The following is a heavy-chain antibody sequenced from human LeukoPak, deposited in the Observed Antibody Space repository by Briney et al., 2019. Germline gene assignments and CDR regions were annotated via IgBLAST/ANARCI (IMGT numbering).Heavy chain of an antibody. CDR2: IIPILSIT. J-gene: IGHJ5*02. D-gene: IGHD3-10*01. V-gene: IGHV1-69*04. CDR3: ARSGGSEDNNWFDP. Sequence: SVKVSCKASGGTFSSYAINWVRQAPGQGLEWMGRIIPILSITDYAQKFQGRVTITADKSTSTAYMDLSSLRSEDKAVYYCARSGGSEDNNWFDPWGQGTLVTVSS. CDR1: GGTFSSYA.